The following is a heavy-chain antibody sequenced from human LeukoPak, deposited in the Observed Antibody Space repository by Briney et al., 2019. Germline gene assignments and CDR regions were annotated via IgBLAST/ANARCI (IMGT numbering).Heavy chain of an antibody. J-gene: IGHJ6*02. CDR1: GYTFTSYY. CDR2: INPSGGST. D-gene: IGHD2-8*01. CDR3: ARDKEGMVYAMPGMDV. Sequence: ASVKVSCKASGYTFTSYYMHWVPQAPGQGLEWMGIINPSGGSTSYAQKFQGRVTMTRDTSTSTVYMELSSLRSEDTAVYYCARDKEGMVYAMPGMDVWGQGTTVTVSS. V-gene: IGHV1-46*01.